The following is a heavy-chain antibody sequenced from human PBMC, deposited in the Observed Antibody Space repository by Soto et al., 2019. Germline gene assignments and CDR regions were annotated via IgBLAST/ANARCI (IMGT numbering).Heavy chain of an antibody. D-gene: IGHD6-25*01. CDR2: IYHSGST. CDR3: ASLHSANWFDP. CDR1: GGSISSGGYS. J-gene: IGHJ5*02. Sequence: SETLSLTCAVSGGSISSGGYSWSWIRQPPGKGLEWIGYIYHSGSTYYNPSLKSRVTISVDRSKNHFSLKLSSVTAADTAVYYCASLHSANWFDPWGQGTLVTVSS. V-gene: IGHV4-30-2*01.